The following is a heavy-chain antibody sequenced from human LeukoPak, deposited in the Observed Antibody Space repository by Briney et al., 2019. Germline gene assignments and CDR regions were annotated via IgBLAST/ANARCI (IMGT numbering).Heavy chain of an antibody. D-gene: IGHD6-19*01. V-gene: IGHV4-39*01. CDR1: GDSISSSGYY. Sequence: SETLSLTCTVSGDSISSSGYYWGWIRQPPGKGLEWIGSLYYSGSTYYNPSLKSRVTISVDTSKNQFSLKLSSVTAADTAVYYCMAVAWLWGQGTLVTVSS. CDR2: LYYSGST. J-gene: IGHJ4*02. CDR3: MAVAWL.